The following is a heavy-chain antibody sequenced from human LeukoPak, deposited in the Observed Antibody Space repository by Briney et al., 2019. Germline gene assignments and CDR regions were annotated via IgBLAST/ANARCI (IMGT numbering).Heavy chain of an antibody. CDR1: GVTFSRYG. CDR3: AIDSSGYYVHDY. D-gene: IGHD3-22*01. J-gene: IGHJ4*02. Sequence: PGGSLRLSCAASGVTFSRYGMSWVRQAPGKGLEWVSSISGSGGDTYYADSVKGRFTISRDNSKNTLYLQMNSLRAEDTAVYYCAIDSSGYYVHDYWGQGTLVTVSS. V-gene: IGHV3-23*01. CDR2: ISGSGGDT.